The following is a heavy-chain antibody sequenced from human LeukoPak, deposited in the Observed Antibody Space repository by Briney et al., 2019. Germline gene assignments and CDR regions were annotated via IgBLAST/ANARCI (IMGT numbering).Heavy chain of an antibody. D-gene: IGHD3-22*01. Sequence: SETLSLTCTVSIGSVNSGVYYWSWIRQHPGKGLEWIGYIYYSGNAYYNPSLKSRVTISVDTSKNQFSLKLSSVTAADTAVYYCARAGYDSSGYSTYYFDYWGQGTLVTVSS. J-gene: IGHJ4*02. CDR1: IGSVNSGVYY. CDR2: IYYSGNA. CDR3: ARAGYDSSGYSTYYFDY. V-gene: IGHV4-31*03.